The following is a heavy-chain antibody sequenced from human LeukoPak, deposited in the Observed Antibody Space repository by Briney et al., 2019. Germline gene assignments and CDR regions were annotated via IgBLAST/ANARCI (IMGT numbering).Heavy chain of an antibody. V-gene: IGHV3-21*04. J-gene: IGHJ5*02. Sequence: GGSLRLSCAASGFTFSSYSMNWVRQAPGKGLEWVSSISSSSYIYYADSVKGRFTISRDNAKNSLYLQMDSLRAEDTAVYYCARAQGYCSGGSCYRWGQGTLVTVSS. CDR1: GFTFSSYS. CDR3: ARAQGYCSGGSCYR. CDR2: ISSSSYI. D-gene: IGHD2-15*01.